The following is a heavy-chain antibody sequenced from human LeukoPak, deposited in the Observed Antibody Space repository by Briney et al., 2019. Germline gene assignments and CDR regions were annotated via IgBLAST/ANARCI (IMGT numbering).Heavy chain of an antibody. J-gene: IGHJ6*03. CDR3: ARDAFSLVGMDL. Sequence: SETLSLTCTFSGAPISSRLYYWVWIRQPPGKGLQWIGGIYYSGDTYYNPSLKSRLTVSLDTSKNQFSLNLTSVTAADTAVYYCARDAFSLVGMDLWGKGTTVIVSS. CDR1: GAPISSRLYY. V-gene: IGHV4-39*07. D-gene: IGHD2-2*01. CDR2: IYYSGDT.